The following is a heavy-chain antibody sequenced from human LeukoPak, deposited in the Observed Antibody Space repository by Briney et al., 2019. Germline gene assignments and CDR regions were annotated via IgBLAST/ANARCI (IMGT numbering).Heavy chain of an antibody. CDR1: GDSVSSNSAA. CDR2: TYYRSKWYN. CDR3: AREIPSRDGYNGAFDY. D-gene: IGHD5-24*01. Sequence: SQTLSLTCAISGDSVSSNSAAWNWIRQSPSRGLEWLGRTYYRSKWYNGYAVSVKSRITINPDTSKNQFSLQLNSVTPEDTAVYYCAREIPSRDGYNGAFDYWGQGTLVTVSS. V-gene: IGHV6-1*01. J-gene: IGHJ4*02.